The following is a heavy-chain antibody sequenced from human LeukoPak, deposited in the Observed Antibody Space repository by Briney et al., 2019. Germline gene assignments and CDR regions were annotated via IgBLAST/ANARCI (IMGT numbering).Heavy chain of an antibody. D-gene: IGHD3-22*01. CDR1: GGSFSGYS. V-gene: IGHV4-34*01. CDR2: INHSGST. CDR3: ARLYYDSSGCLDY. J-gene: IGHJ4*02. Sequence: SETLSLTCAVYGGSFSGYSWSWIRQPPGKGLEWIEEINHSGSTNYNPSLKSRVTISVDTSKNQFSLKLSSVTAADTAVYYCARLYYDSSGCLDYWGQGTLVTVSS.